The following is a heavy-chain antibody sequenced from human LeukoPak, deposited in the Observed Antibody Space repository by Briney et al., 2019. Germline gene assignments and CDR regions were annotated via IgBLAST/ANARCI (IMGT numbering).Heavy chain of an antibody. CDR2: IRYDGSNK. V-gene: IGHV3-30*02. CDR1: GFTFSSYG. Sequence: GGSLRLSCAASGFTFSSYGMHWVRQAPGKGLEWVAFIRYDGSNKYYADSVKGRFTISRDNSKNTLYLEMNSLRAEDTAVYYCASEYGDGYKPAYTDYWGQGTLVTVSS. J-gene: IGHJ4*02. D-gene: IGHD5-24*01. CDR3: ASEYGDGYKPAYTDY.